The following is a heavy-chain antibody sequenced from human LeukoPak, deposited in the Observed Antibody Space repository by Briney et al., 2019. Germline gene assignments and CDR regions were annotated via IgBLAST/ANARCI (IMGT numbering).Heavy chain of an antibody. CDR1: GFTLRDYG. CDR2: MLYGGTFE. Sequence: GGSLRLSCAASGFTLRDYGVHCVRQAPGKGLEWVAVMLYGGTFEYYADSVRGRFTFSRDKSTDTLYLQMNNLRTEDTAVYYCAKGGRDSSKYYFDYWGLGTLVTVSS. J-gene: IGHJ4*02. D-gene: IGHD5-18*01. CDR3: AKGGRDSSKYYFDY. V-gene: IGHV3-30*18.